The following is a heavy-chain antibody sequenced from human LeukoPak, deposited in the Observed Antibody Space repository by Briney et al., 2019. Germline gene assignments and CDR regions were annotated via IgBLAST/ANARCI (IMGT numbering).Heavy chain of an antibody. J-gene: IGHJ4*02. CDR3: ATTYYYDSSGYYGDY. CDR1: GFTFSDYY. Sequence: GGSLRLSCAASGFTFSDYYMSWIRQAPGKGLEWVSYISSSGSTIYYADSVKGRFTISRDNAKNSLYLQMNSLRTEDTALYYCATTYYYDSSGYYGDYWGQGTLVTVSS. V-gene: IGHV3-11*01. D-gene: IGHD3-22*01. CDR2: ISSSGSTI.